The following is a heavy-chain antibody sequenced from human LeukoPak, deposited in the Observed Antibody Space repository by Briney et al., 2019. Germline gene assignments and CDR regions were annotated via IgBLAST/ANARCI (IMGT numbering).Heavy chain of an antibody. D-gene: IGHD1-26*01. CDR2: IYYSGST. V-gene: IGHV4-39*01. CDR3: ARPKVRELVFDY. Sequence: PSETLSLTCTVSGGSISSSSYYWGWIRQPPGKGLEWMGRIYYSGSTYYNPSLKRRVTISVYTSKNQFSLQLSSVTAADTAVYYCARPKVRELVFDYWGQGTLVTVSS. CDR1: GGSISSSSYY. J-gene: IGHJ4*02.